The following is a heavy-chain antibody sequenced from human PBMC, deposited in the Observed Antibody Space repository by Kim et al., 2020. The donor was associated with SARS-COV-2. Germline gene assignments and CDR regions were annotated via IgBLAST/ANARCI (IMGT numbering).Heavy chain of an antibody. CDR3: ARDGTLLPGGGYYYGMDV. CDR2: ISYDGSNK. D-gene: IGHD3-16*01. CDR1: GFTFSSYA. Sequence: GGSLRLSCAASGFTFSSYAMHWVRQAPGKGLEWVAVISYDGSNKYYADSVKGRFTISRDNSKNTLYLQMNSLRAEDTAVYYCARDGTLLPGGGYYYGMDVWGRGTTVTVSS. V-gene: IGHV3-30*04. J-gene: IGHJ6*02.